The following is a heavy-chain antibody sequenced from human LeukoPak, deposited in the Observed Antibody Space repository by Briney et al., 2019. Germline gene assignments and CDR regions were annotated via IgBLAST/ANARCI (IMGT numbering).Heavy chain of an antibody. V-gene: IGHV5-51*01. CDR2: IYPGDSDT. D-gene: IGHD2-2*01. Sequence: GESLKISFKGSGFRFTSYWIGWVRPMPGKGLEWMGIIYPGDSDTRYSPSFQGQVTISADKSISTAYLQWSSLKASDTAMYYCARQVDAYPIVVVPADAFDIWGQGTMVTVSS. CDR1: GFRFTSYW. J-gene: IGHJ3*02. CDR3: ARQVDAYPIVVVPADAFDI.